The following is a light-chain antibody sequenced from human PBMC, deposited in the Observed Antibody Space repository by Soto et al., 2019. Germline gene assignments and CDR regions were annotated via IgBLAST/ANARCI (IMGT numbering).Light chain of an antibody. Sequence: EVVLTQSPATLSVSPGETATLSCRASQSVSSNLAWYQQKPGRAPRLLIYGASTRATGIPARFSGSGSGTEFTLTISSLQSEDFAVYYCQQYNSWITFGQGTRLEIK. CDR1: QSVSSN. CDR3: QQYNSWIT. CDR2: GAS. V-gene: IGKV3-15*01. J-gene: IGKJ5*01.